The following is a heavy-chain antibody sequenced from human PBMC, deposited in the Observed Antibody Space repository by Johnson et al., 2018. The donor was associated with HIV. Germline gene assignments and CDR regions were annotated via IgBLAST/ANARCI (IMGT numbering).Heavy chain of an antibody. J-gene: IGHJ3*02. CDR2: INWNSGSK. D-gene: IGHD5-18*01. CDR1: GFTFSDYY. CDR3: AREGAMALHGAFDI. Sequence: QVQLVESGGGLVKPGGSLRLSCVVSGFTFSDYYMSWIRQGPGKGLEWVSSINWNSGSKSYADSVKGQFSISRDNAKKSLYLQMNSLRAEDTAVYYCAREGAMALHGAFDIWGQGTMVIVSS. V-gene: IGHV3-11*06.